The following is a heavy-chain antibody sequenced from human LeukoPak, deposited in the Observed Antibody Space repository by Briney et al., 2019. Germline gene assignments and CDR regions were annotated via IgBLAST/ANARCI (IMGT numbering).Heavy chain of an antibody. CDR3: AKDLEYYYDSSGAQTVDY. V-gene: IGHV3-23*01. J-gene: IGHJ4*02. CDR2: ISGSGGST. D-gene: IGHD3-22*01. Sequence: GGSLRLSCAASGFTFSSYAMSWVRQAPGKGLEWVSAISGSGGSTYYADSVKGRFTISRDNSKNTLYLQMSSLRAEDTAVYYCAKDLEYYYDSSGAQTVDYWGQGTLVTVSS. CDR1: GFTFSSYA.